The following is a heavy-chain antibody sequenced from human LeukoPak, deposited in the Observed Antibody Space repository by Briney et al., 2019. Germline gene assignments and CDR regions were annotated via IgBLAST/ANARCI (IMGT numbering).Heavy chain of an antibody. CDR3: ARDRGTMTYSDY. Sequence: GGSLRLSCAASGFTFSTYGMNWVRQAPGKGLEWVSSIDSSGDYIYYADSVKGRFTISRDNAKNSLYLQMNSLRVEDSAVYFCARDRGTMTYSDYWGQGTLVTVSS. V-gene: IGHV3-21*01. J-gene: IGHJ4*02. CDR1: GFTFSTYG. CDR2: IDSSGDYI. D-gene: IGHD1-1*01.